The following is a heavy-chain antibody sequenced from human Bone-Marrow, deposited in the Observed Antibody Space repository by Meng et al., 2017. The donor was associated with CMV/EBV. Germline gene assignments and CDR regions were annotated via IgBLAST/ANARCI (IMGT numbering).Heavy chain of an antibody. CDR3: ASKESYFYDSNYYGMDV. Sequence: GESLKISCAASGFTFSNYAMNWVRQAPGKGLEWVSYISSSSSTIYYADSVKGRFTISRDNAKNSLHLQMRSLRVEDTAVYYCASKESYFYDSNYYGMDVWGQGSTVTVSS. D-gene: IGHD3-22*01. CDR1: GFTFSNYA. CDR2: ISSSSSTI. V-gene: IGHV3-48*04. J-gene: IGHJ6*02.